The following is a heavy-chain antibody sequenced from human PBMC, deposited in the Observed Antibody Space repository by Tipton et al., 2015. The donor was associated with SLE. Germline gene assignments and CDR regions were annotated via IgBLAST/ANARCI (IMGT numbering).Heavy chain of an antibody. CDR2: IYYSGST. V-gene: IGHV4-39*07. CDR1: GGSISNYY. CDR3: ARDGGEAAAGTGAFDI. D-gene: IGHD6-13*01. J-gene: IGHJ3*02. Sequence: TLSLTCTVSGGSISNYYWGWIRQPPGKGLEWIGSIYYSGSTYYNPSLKSRVTISVDTSKNQFSLKLSSVTAADTAVYYCARDGGEAAAGTGAFDIWGQGTMVTVSS.